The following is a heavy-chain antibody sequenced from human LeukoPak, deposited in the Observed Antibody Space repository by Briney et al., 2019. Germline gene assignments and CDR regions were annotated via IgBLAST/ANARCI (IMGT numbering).Heavy chain of an antibody. CDR2: ISYDGSNK. CDR3: AGDLLYYYDTTTTTFDY. D-gene: IGHD3-22*01. Sequence: PGGSLRLSCAASGFTFSSYAMHWVRQAPGKGLEWVAVISYDGSNKYYADSVKGRFTISRDNAKNSLYLQMNSLRAEDTAVYYCAGDLLYYYDTTTTTFDYWGQGTLVTVSS. V-gene: IGHV3-30-3*01. J-gene: IGHJ4*02. CDR1: GFTFSSYA.